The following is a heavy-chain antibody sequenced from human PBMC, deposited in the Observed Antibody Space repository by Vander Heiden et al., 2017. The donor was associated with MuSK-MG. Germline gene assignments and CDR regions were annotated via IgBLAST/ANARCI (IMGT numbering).Heavy chain of an antibody. CDR2: MNPNIGNT. Sequence: QVQLVQSGAEVQKPGASVRVSCKASGSTFTSYDINWVRQATGQGLEWIGWMNPNIGNTGYAQKFQGIVTMTRNNSICTAYMDLSSLRSEYTDGYYCATTGYSSSWFSFDPWGQGTLVTVSS. D-gene: IGHD6-13*01. CDR3: ATTGYSSSWFSFDP. V-gene: IGHV1-8*01. J-gene: IGHJ5*02. CDR1: GSTFTSYD.